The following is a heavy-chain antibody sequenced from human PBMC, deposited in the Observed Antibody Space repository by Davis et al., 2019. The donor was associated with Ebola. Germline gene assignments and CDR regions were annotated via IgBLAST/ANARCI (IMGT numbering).Heavy chain of an antibody. CDR2: INPSIGNT. V-gene: IGHV1-46*01. CDR1: GYIFTDYF. CDR3: ASGELVDF. D-gene: IGHD1-7*01. J-gene: IGHJ4*02. Sequence: ASVKVSCKASGYIFTDYFMHWVRQAPGQGLEWMGLINPSIGNTSLAQNFQGRVTLTRDTSTRTVYMELSSLKSDDTAIYYCASGELVDFWGQGTLVTVSS.